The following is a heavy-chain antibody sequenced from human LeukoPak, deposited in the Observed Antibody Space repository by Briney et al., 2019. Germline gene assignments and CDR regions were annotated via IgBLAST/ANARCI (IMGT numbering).Heavy chain of an antibody. CDR2: INPNSGGT. V-gene: IGHV1-2*02. CDR1: GYTFTGYY. CDR3: AGVGATGTTSPFDY. D-gene: IGHD1-1*01. Sequence: ASVKVSCKASGYTFTGYYMHWVRQAPGQGLEWMGWINPNSGGTNYAQKFQGRVTMTRDTSISTAYMELSRLRFDDTAVYYCAGVGATGTTSPFDYWGQGTLVTVSS. J-gene: IGHJ4*02.